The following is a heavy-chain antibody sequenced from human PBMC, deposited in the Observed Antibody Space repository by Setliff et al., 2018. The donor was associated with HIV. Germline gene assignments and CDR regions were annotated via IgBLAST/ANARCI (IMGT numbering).Heavy chain of an antibody. J-gene: IGHJ6*02. D-gene: IGHD3-10*01. Sequence: EASVKVSCKISGYSLTELSRHWVRQAPGKGLEWMGGFEPEYAETLYAQKFKGRVNMTVDTTTDTAYMELSGLRPDDTAVYYCATGFGAVTDYAMDVWGQGTTVTVSS. CDR1: GYSLTELS. V-gene: IGHV1-24*01. CDR2: FEPEYAET. CDR3: ATGFGAVTDYAMDV.